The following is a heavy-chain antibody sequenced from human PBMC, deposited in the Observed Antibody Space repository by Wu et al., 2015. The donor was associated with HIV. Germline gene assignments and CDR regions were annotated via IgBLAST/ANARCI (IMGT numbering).Heavy chain of an antibody. CDR1: GGYISDHY. V-gene: IGHV4-59*08. CDR3: ARPQPNWGYWYFDL. D-gene: IGHD7-27*01. CDR2: IYYSGST. J-gene: IGHJ2*01. Sequence: QVQLQESGPRLVKPSETLSLSCTVSGGYISDHYWSWIRQPPGKGLEWIGYIYYSGSTNYNPSLKSRVTISVDTSKNQFSLKLSSVTAADTAVYYCARPQPNWGYWYFDLWGRGTLVTVSS.